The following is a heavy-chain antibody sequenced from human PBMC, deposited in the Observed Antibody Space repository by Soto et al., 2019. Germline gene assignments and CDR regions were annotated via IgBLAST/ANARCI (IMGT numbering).Heavy chain of an antibody. D-gene: IGHD2-2*03. V-gene: IGHV4-39*01. Sequence: QLQLQESGPGLVKPSETLSLTCAVSGGSVSSNDFSWGWVRQSPEMGLEWIATIYSNDDTHYNPSTLSRLTIAVDTAKNEFSLRLNSVTAADTAVYYCARLNGFCDGTKCRGYSGMDVWGRGTTVTVSS. CDR2: IYSNDDT. J-gene: IGHJ6*02. CDR3: ARLNGFCDGTKCRGYSGMDV. CDR1: GGSVSSNDFS.